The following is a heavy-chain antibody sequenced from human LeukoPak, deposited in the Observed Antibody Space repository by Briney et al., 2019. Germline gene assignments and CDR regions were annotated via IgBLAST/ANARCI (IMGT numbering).Heavy chain of an antibody. D-gene: IGHD2-15*01. CDR3: ARAYEYCRAGSCYYYGRDV. CDR1: GYSFTTHW. V-gene: IGHV5-51*01. CDR2: IHPGDSDT. J-gene: IGHJ6*02. Sequence: HGESLKISCKGSGYSFTTHWIAWVRQMPGKGLEWVGIIHPGDSDTRYSPSLQGQVTISADKSISTAYLQWSSLKASDTAMYYCARAYEYCRAGSCYYYGRDVGGQGTTVT.